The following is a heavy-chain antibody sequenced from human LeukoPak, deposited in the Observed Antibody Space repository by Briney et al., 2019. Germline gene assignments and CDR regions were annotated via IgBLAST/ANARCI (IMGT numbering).Heavy chain of an antibody. D-gene: IGHD3-22*01. CDR3: ARDGITMIVPNWFDP. V-gene: IGHV3-7*01. CDR1: GFTFSSYW. J-gene: IGHJ5*02. CDR2: IKQDGSAK. Sequence: GGSLRLSCAASGFTFSSYWMNWARQAPGKGLEWVANIKQDGSAKYYVDSVKGRFTISRDNAKNSLYLQMNSLRAEDTAVYYCARDGITMIVPNWFDPWGQGTLVTVSS.